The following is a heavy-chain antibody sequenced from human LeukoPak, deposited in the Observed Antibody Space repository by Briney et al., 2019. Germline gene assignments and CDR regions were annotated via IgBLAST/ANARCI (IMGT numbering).Heavy chain of an antibody. CDR3: ARGYSSSWYIRRYYFDY. J-gene: IGHJ4*02. D-gene: IGHD6-13*01. V-gene: IGHV1-2*04. CDR1: GYTFTGYY. CDR2: INPNSGGT. Sequence: ASVKVSCKASGYTFTGYYMHWVRQAPGQGLEWMGWINPNSGGTNYAQKFQGWVTMTRDTSISTAYMELSRLRSDDTAVYYCARGYSSSWYIRRYYFDYRGQGTLVTVSS.